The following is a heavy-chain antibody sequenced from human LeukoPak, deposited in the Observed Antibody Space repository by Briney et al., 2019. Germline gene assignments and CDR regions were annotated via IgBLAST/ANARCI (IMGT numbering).Heavy chain of an antibody. D-gene: IGHD2-15*01. CDR3: ARSVEGYCSGGSCYSYYYYMDV. J-gene: IGHJ6*03. V-gene: IGHV4-61*02. CDR1: GGSISSGSYY. Sequence: SETLSLTCTVSGGSISSGSYYWSWIRQPAGKGLEWIGRIYTSGSTNYNPSLKSRVTISVDTSKNQFSLKLSSVTAADTAVYYCARSVEGYCSGGSCYSYYYYMDVWGKGTTVTVSS. CDR2: IYTSGST.